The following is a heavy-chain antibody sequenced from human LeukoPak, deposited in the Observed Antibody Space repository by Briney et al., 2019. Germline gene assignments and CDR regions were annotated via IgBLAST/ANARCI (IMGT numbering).Heavy chain of an antibody. CDR1: GFTFSSYS. D-gene: IGHD3-3*01. V-gene: IGHV3-48*04. J-gene: IGHJ3*02. CDR3: ARDGTESGLTYYDFWSGYYRRDDAFDI. Sequence: GGSLRLSCAASGFTFSSYSMNWVRQAPGKGLEWFSYISSSSSTIYYADSVKGRFTISRDNAKNSLYLQMNSLRAEDTAVYYCARDGTESGLTYYDFWSGYYRRDDAFDIWGQGTMVTVSS. CDR2: ISSSSSTI.